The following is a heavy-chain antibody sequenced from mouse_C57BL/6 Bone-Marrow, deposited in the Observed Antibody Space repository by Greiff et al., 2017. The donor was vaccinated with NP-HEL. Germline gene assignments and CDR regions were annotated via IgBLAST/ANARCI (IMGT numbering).Heavy chain of an antibody. J-gene: IGHJ3*01. CDR3: ARGYDYDGTWFAY. V-gene: IGHV1-64*01. CDR2: IHPNSGST. Sequence: QVQLKQPGAELVKPGASVKLSCKASGYTFTSYWMHWVKQRPGQGLEWIGMIHPNSGSTNYNEKFKSKATLTVDKSSSTAYMQLSSLTSEDSAAYYCARGYDYDGTWFAYWGQGTLVTVSA. CDR1: GYTFTSYW. D-gene: IGHD2-4*01.